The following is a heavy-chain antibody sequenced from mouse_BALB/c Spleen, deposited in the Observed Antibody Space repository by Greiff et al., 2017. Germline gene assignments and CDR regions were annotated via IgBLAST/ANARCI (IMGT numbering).Heavy chain of an antibody. CDR3: ARGGLSYYAMDY. CDR1: GFTFSSYA. CDR2: ISSGGST. J-gene: IGHJ4*01. V-gene: IGHV5-6-5*01. D-gene: IGHD1-1*02. Sequence: DVKLVESGAGLVKPGGSLKISCAASGFTFSSYAMSWVRQTPEKRLEWVASISSGGSTYYPDSVKGRFTISRDNARNILYLQMSSLRSEDTAMYYCARGGLSYYAMDYWGQGTSVTVSS.